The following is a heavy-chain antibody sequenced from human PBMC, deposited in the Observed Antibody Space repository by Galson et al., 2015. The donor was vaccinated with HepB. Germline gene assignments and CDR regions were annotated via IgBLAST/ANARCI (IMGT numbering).Heavy chain of an antibody. V-gene: IGHV1-18*04. D-gene: IGHD6-13*01. J-gene: IGHJ5*02. Sequence: SVKVSCKASGYTFTSYGISWVRQAPGQGLEWMGWISAYNGNTNYAQKLQGRVTMTTDTSTSTAYMELRSLRSDDTAVYYCARDPTQQQLGNWFDPWGREPWSPSPQ. CDR3: ARDPTQQQLGNWFDP. CDR1: GYTFTSYG. CDR2: ISAYNGNT.